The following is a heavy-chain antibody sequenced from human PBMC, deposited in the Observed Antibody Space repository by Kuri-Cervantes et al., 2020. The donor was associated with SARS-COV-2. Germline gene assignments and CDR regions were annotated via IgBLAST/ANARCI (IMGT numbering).Heavy chain of an antibody. D-gene: IGHD3-3*01. CDR3: ARRNDFWSGAYFDY. V-gene: IGHV3-48*03. J-gene: IGHJ4*02. CDR2: ISSSGSTI. Sequence: GGSLRLSCAASGFTFSSYAMSWVRQAPGKGLEWVSYISSSGSTIYYADSVKGRFTISRDSAKNSLYLQMNSLRAEDTAVYYCARRNDFWSGAYFDYWGQGTLVTVSS. CDR1: GFTFSSYA.